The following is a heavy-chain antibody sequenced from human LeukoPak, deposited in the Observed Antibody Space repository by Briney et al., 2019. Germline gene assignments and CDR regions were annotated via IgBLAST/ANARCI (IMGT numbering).Heavy chain of an antibody. V-gene: IGHV1-69*05. CDR3: ARSREYCSSTSCSDKFDY. CDR2: IIPIFGTA. J-gene: IGHJ4*02. CDR1: GGTFSSYA. Sequence: ASVKVSCKASGGTFSSYAISWVRQAPGQGLEWMGRIIPIFGTANYAQKFQGRVTITTDESTSTAYMELSSLRSEDTAVYYCARSREYCSSTSCSDKFDYWGQGTLVTASS. D-gene: IGHD2-2*01.